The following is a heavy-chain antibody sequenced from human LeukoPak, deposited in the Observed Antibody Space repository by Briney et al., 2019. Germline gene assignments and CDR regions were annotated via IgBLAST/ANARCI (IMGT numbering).Heavy chain of an antibody. J-gene: IGHJ4*02. CDR1: GFNFSNFE. D-gene: IGHD3-16*01. Sequence: GGSLRLSCAAPGFNFSNFEMNWIRQAPGRGLEWISAMSRGGITIYYADSVKGRFTISRDDARSAVFLQMTSLRPDDTAIYYCARERDRYLAGEEVFGAAPYDYWGQGTLVTVSS. CDR2: MSRGGITI. V-gene: IGHV3-48*03. CDR3: ARERDRYLAGEEVFGAAPYDY.